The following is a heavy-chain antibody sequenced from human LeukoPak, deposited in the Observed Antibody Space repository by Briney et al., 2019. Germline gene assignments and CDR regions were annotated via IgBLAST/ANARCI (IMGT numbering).Heavy chain of an antibody. Sequence: GGSLRLSCAASGFTVSTNYMSWVRQAPGKALEWVSVIYSGDTTFYADSVRGKFTISRDNSKNTLYLQMNSLRAEDTAVYYCASILRSSSGYYFDYWGQGTLVTVSS. J-gene: IGHJ4*02. CDR3: ASILRSSSGYYFDY. V-gene: IGHV3-66*01. D-gene: IGHD3-10*01. CDR1: GFTVSTNY. CDR2: IYSGDTT.